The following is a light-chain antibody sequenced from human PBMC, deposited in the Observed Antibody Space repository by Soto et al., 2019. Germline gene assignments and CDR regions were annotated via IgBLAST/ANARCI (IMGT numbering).Light chain of an antibody. CDR1: QGISDY. CDR2: AAS. Sequence: DLQMTQSPSSLSASVGDRVTITCRASQGISDYLAWYQQKAGEVPKLLIYAASTLESGVPSRFSGRGSVTDFTLTISSLQPEDVATYYCQKHDNALVTFGGGTKVEIK. V-gene: IGKV1-27*01. CDR3: QKHDNALVT. J-gene: IGKJ4*01.